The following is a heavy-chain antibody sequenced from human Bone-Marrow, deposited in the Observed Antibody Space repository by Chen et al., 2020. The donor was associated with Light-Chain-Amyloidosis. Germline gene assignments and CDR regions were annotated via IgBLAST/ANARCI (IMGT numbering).Heavy chain of an antibody. Sequence: QVQLQESGPGLVKPSETLSLTCAVSGYSISSGYYWGWIRQPPGKGLEWIGSIYHSGSTYYNPSLKSRVTISVDTSKNQFSLKLSSVTAADTAVYYCARDIGITIFGVQNYYGMDVWGQGTTVTVSS. CDR3: ARDIGITIFGVQNYYGMDV. CDR1: GYSISSGYY. CDR2: IYHSGST. V-gene: IGHV4-38-2*02. J-gene: IGHJ6*02. D-gene: IGHD3-3*01.